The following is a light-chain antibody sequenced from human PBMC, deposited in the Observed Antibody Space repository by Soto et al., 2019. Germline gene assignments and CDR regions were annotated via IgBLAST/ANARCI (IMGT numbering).Light chain of an antibody. CDR1: QSVSSY. V-gene: IGKV3-11*01. Sequence: EIVLTQSPATLSLSPGERATLSCRASQSVSSYLAWYQQKPGQAPRLLIYDASNRATGIPARFSGSGSGTDFTLTISSLEPEDFEVYYCQQRSNWPPTFGGGTKVEIK. CDR3: QQRSNWPPT. CDR2: DAS. J-gene: IGKJ4*01.